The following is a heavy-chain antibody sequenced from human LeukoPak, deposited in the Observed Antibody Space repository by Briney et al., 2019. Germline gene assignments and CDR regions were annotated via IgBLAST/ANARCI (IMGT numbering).Heavy chain of an antibody. CDR3: ARGKYTSFDN. J-gene: IGHJ4*02. CDR1: GDSIFTNNVA. Sequence: SETLSLTCAISGDSIFTNNVAWNWTRQSPSRGLEWLGRTYYRSKWSFDYAVSVKSRITINADTSKNQFSLQLSSVTPEDTAVYYCARGKYTSFDNWGQGTLVTVSS. CDR2: TYYRSKWSF. V-gene: IGHV6-1*01. D-gene: IGHD6-6*01.